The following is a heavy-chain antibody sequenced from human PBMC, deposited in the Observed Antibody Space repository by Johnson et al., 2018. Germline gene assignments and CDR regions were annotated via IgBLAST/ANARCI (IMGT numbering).Heavy chain of an antibody. D-gene: IGHD2-15*01. J-gene: IGHJ1*01. Sequence: QVQLVQSGAEVKKPGSSVKVSCRASGGTFGNYSIIWLRQAPGQGLEWMGRIIPVLEIANYALSFQGRVTITADKSTSTAYMALGSLGSEDTAIYYCASGPCNDGRCYPTLFQDWGQGTLVTVSS. CDR3: ASGPCNDGRCYPTLFQD. V-gene: IGHV1-69*04. CDR1: GGTFGNYS. CDR2: IIPVLEIA.